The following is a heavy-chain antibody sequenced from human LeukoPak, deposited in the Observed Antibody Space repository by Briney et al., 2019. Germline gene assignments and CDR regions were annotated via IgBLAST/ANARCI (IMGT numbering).Heavy chain of an antibody. CDR3: AREATGDYYYYMDV. Sequence: SVKVSCKASGGTFSSYAISWVRQAPGQGLEWMGGIIPIFGTANYAQKFQGRVTITADESTGTAYMELSSLRSEDTAVYYCAREATGDYYYYMDVWGKGTTVTISS. CDR2: IIPIFGTA. CDR1: GGTFSSYA. J-gene: IGHJ6*03. V-gene: IGHV1-69*13.